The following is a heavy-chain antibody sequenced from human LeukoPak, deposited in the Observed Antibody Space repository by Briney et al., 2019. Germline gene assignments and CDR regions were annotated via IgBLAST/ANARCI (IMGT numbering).Heavy chain of an antibody. J-gene: IGHJ4*02. V-gene: IGHV1-69*05. D-gene: IGHD2-2*02. CDR2: IIPIFGTA. Sequence: SVKVSCKASGGTFSSYAISWVRQAPGQGLEWMGGIIPIFGTANYAQKFQGRVTITTDESTSTAYMELRSLRSDDTAVYYCARDGLIGTVVVPAAIRDQEFDYWGQGTLVTVSS. CDR3: ARDGLIGTVVVPAAIRDQEFDY. CDR1: GGTFSSYA.